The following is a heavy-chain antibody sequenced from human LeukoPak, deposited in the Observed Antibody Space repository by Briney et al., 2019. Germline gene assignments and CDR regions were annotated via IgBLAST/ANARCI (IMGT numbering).Heavy chain of an antibody. Sequence: SETLSLTCAVYGGSFSGYYWSWIRQPPGKGLGWIGEINHSGSTNYNPSLKSRVTISVDTSENQFSLKLSSVTAADTAVYYCARYSSTPYYYYYGMDVWGQGTTVTVSS. J-gene: IGHJ6*02. CDR3: ARYSSTPYYYYYGMDV. CDR2: INHSGST. V-gene: IGHV4-34*01. CDR1: GGSFSGYY. D-gene: IGHD6-13*01.